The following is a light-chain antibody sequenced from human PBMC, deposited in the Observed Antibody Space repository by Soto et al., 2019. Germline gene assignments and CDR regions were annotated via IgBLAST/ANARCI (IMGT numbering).Light chain of an antibody. CDR2: DAS. Sequence: EIVMTQSPSTLSLSPVERATLSFRASQSVSSNLAWYQQKPGQAPRLLIYDASTRATGIPARISGSGSGREFTLTINSLQSEDFAVYYCKQYNHWRKFGQGTKVDIK. V-gene: IGKV3-15*01. CDR3: KQYNHWRK. J-gene: IGKJ1*01. CDR1: QSVSSN.